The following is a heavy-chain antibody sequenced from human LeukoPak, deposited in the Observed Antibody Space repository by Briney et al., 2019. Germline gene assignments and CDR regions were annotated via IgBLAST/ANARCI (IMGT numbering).Heavy chain of an antibody. J-gene: IGHJ4*02. CDR2: IYPGDSDT. D-gene: IGHD5-18*01. CDR1: GYSFTSYW. CDR3: ARRGEAMDPFDY. V-gene: IGHV5-51*01. Sequence: GESLQISCKASGYSFTSYWIGWVRQMPGKGLEWMGIIYPGDSDTRYSPSFQGQVTISADKSINTAYLQWSSLKASDTAIYYCARRGEAMDPFDYWGQGTLVTVSS.